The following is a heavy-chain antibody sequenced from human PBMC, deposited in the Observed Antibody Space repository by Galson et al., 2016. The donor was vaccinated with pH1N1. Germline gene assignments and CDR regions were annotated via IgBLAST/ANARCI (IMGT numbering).Heavy chain of an antibody. CDR2: ISYDGSNK. V-gene: IGHV3-30*01. J-gene: IGHJ4*02. CDR3: ATGLLAAAGTFDY. Sequence: VAVISYDGSNKYYADSVKGRFTISRDNSKNTLYLQMNSLRAEDTAVYYCATGLLAAAGTFDYWGQGTRVTVSS. D-gene: IGHD6-13*01.